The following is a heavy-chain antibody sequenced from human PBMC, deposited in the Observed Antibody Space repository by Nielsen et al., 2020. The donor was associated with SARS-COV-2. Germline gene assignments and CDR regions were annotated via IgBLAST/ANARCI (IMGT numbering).Heavy chain of an antibody. J-gene: IGHJ4*02. CDR1: GGSLRSGSYF. Sequence: SETLSLTCTVSGGSLRSGSYFWGWVRQPPGKGLEWIGNMYYRGSAYYNPSLKGRVTIAADTPDNQFSLRLTSVTAADTAIYYCARHERTAAAPHYDYWGRGMLVTVS. CDR3: ARHERTAAAPHYDY. CDR2: MYYRGSA. V-gene: IGHV4-39*01. D-gene: IGHD6-13*01.